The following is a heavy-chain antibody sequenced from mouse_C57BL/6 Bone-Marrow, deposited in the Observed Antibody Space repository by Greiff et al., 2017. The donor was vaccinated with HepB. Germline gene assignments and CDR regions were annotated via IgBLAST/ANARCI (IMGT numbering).Heavy chain of an antibody. CDR3: ASRNFYDGYPYAMDY. Sequence: QVQLQQPGAELVRPGSSVKLSCKASGYTFTSYWMDWVKQRPGQGLEWIGNIYPSDSETHYNQKFKDKATLTVDKSSSTAYMQLSSLTSEDSAVYYGASRNFYDGYPYAMDYWGQGTSVTVSS. D-gene: IGHD2-3*01. J-gene: IGHJ4*01. V-gene: IGHV1-61*01. CDR2: IYPSDSET. CDR1: GYTFTSYW.